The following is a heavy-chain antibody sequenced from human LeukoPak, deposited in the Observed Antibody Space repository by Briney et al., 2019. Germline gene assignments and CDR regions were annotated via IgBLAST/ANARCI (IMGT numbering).Heavy chain of an antibody. D-gene: IGHD6-13*01. CDR3: ARQGPLGSSWYVGVPDY. CDR2: INHSEST. J-gene: IGHJ4*02. Sequence: PSETLSLTCAVYGGSFSGYYWSWIRQPPGKGLEWIGEINHSESTNYNPSLKSRVTISVDTSKNQFSLKLSSVTAADTAVYYCARQGPLGSSWYVGVPDYWGQGTLVTVSS. CDR1: GGSFSGYY. V-gene: IGHV4-34*01.